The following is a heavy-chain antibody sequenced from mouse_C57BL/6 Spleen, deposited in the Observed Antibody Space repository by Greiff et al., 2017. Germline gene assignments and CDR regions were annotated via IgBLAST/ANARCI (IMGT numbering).Heavy chain of an antibody. CDR2: IDPSDSYT. J-gene: IGHJ1*03. V-gene: IGHV1-59*01. Sequence: QVQLQQPGAELVRPGTSVKLSCKASGYTFTSYWMHWVKQRPGQGLEWIGVIDPSDSYTNYNQKFKGKATLTVDTSSSTAYMQLSSLTSEDSAVYYCARHYYGSSPVGYFDVWGTGTTVTVSS. CDR3: ARHYYGSSPVGYFDV. CDR1: GYTFTSYW. D-gene: IGHD1-1*01.